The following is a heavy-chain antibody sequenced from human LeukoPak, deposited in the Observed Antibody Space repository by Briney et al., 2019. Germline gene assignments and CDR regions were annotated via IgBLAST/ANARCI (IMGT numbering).Heavy chain of an antibody. Sequence: GASVNVSCKASGGTFSNYAISWVRQAPRQGLEWMGGIIPIFGTTDYAQKFQGRVTITTDESTNTAYLELSSLRSEDTAVYYCARGSRDYGDYNPGGDYWGQGTLVTVSS. CDR3: ARGSRDYGDYNPGGDY. J-gene: IGHJ4*02. D-gene: IGHD4-17*01. V-gene: IGHV1-69*05. CDR1: GGTFSNYA. CDR2: IIPIFGTT.